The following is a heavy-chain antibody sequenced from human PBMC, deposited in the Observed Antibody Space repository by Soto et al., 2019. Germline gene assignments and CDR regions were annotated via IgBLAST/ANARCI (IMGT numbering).Heavy chain of an antibody. CDR3: ARHGDYGNLAVYFDF. D-gene: IGHD4-17*01. Sequence: GESLKISCKGSGYSFTGYWINWVRQMPGKGLELMGRIDPSDSYTNYSPSFQGHVTISADQSISTAYLQWSSLKASDTAMYYCARHGDYGNLAVYFDFWGQGTLVTVSS. CDR2: IDPSDSYT. V-gene: IGHV5-10-1*01. CDR1: GYSFTGYW. J-gene: IGHJ4*02.